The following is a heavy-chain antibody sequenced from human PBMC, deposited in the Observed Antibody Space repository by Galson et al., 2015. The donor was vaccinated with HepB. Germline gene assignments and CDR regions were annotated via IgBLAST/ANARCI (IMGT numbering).Heavy chain of an antibody. CDR2: ISSSSSYI. CDR3: ARGGSDTSSGSLFDY. J-gene: IGHJ4*02. D-gene: IGHD3-22*01. Sequence: SLRLSCAASGFTFSSYSMNWVRQAPGKGLEWVSSISSSSSYIYYADSVKGRFTISRDNAKNSLYLQMNSLRAEDTAVYYCARGGSDTSSGSLFDYWGQGTLVTVSS. V-gene: IGHV3-21*01. CDR1: GFTFSSYS.